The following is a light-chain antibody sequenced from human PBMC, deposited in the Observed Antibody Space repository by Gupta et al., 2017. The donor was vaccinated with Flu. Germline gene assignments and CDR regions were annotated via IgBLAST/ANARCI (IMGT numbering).Light chain of an antibody. Sequence: QSVLTQPPSASGTPGQRVTISCSGSSSNIGSHTVSWYQQLPGTAPKLLIYKNNQRPSGVPDRFSGSKSGTSASLAISGLQSEDEADYYCAAWDVSLLRVFGGGTKVTVL. J-gene: IGLJ3*02. CDR3: AAWDVSLLRV. CDR2: KNN. CDR1: SSNIGSHT. V-gene: IGLV1-44*01.